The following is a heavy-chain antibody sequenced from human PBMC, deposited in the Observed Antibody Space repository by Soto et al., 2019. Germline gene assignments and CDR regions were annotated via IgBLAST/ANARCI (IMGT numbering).Heavy chain of an antibody. D-gene: IGHD2-2*01. J-gene: IGHJ4*02. CDR3: ARGPYCISTSCYLFDY. CDR1: VYTLTGYY. Sequence: ASVKVSCKASVYTLTGYYIHWVRQAPGQGLEWMGWINPNSGGTNYAQKFQGWVTMTRDTSISTAYMELSRLRSDDTAVYYCARGPYCISTSCYLFDYWGQGTLVTVSS. V-gene: IGHV1-2*04. CDR2: INPNSGGT.